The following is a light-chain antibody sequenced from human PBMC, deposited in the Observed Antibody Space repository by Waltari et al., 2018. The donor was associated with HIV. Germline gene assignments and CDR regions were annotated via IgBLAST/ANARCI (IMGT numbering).Light chain of an antibody. CDR2: QAS. Sequence: DIRLTQSPSTLSASAGDRVAITCRAGQNVGAFLAWYQQKPGKQPKHLIFQASTLEGGVPSRFSGSVSGSDFTLTINGLQSDDFATYYCHQYASFSGTFGHGTKVEL. V-gene: IGKV1-5*03. CDR3: HQYASFSGT. J-gene: IGKJ1*01. CDR1: QNVGAF.